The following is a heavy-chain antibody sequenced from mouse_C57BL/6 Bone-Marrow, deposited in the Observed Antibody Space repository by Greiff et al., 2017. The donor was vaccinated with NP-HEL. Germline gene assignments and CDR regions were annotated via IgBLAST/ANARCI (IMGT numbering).Heavy chain of an antibody. CDR3: ARGGPMINAMDY. V-gene: IGHV5-4*01. D-gene: IGHD2-4*01. CDR1: GFTFSSYA. J-gene: IGHJ4*01. CDR2: ISDGGSYT. Sequence: EVQLVESEGGLVQPGSSMKLSCAASGFTFSSYAMSWVRQTPEKRLEWVATISDGGSYTYYPDNVKGRFTISRDNAKNNLYLQMSHLKSEDTAMYYCARGGPMINAMDYWGQGTSVTVSS.